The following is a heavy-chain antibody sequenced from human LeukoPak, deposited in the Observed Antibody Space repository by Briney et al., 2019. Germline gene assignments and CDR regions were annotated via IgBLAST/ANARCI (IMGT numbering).Heavy chain of an antibody. D-gene: IGHD4-11*01. Sequence: PGGSLRLSCAASGFSFSSYAMHWVRQAPGQGLEWVAVISYDGSGEHYGDSGKGRFTISRDDSKNTLYLQVNSPRPEDTAVYYCARVSRTYSRFWYFDLWGRGTLLTVSS. J-gene: IGHJ2*01. CDR2: ISYDGSGE. V-gene: IGHV3-30*04. CDR3: ARVSRTYSRFWYFDL. CDR1: GFSFSSYA.